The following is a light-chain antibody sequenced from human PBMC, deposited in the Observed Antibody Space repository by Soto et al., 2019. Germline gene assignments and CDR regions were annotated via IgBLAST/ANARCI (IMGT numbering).Light chain of an antibody. Sequence: EIVMTQSPVTLSVSPGERATLSCRASQNISRSLAWYQQKPGQGPSLLIYGTSTRAGGVPARFSGSGSGTDFTLTISNLEPEDFALYYCQQYGNSAPITFGQGTRLEIK. CDR3: QQYGNSAPIT. CDR1: QNISRS. V-gene: IGKV3-15*01. CDR2: GTS. J-gene: IGKJ5*01.